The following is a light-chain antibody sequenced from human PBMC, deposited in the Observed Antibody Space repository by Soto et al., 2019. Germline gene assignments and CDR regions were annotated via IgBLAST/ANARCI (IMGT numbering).Light chain of an antibody. J-gene: IGKJ5*01. CDR2: DAS. CDR1: RSVSANY. V-gene: IGKV3D-20*01. CDR3: QQYGDTPLVT. Sequence: EIVLTQSPATLSLSPGERATLSCGASRSVSANYLAWYQQRPGLAPRLLIYDASTRATGVPDRFSGSGSGTHFILSISRLEPEDFAVYYCQQYGDTPLVTFGQGTRLEIK.